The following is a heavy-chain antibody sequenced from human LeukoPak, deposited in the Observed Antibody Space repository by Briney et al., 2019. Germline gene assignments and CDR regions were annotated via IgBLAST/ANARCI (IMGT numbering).Heavy chain of an antibody. CDR1: GYTFIDHY. J-gene: IGHJ6*03. Sequence: ASVKVSCKSSGYTFIDHYMHCVRQAPGQGLEWMGWINPNSGGTNYAQKFQGRVIMTRDTSSSTAYMELSRLRSDDTAVYYCARVKFRSRSWYGGLGYYMDVWGKGTTVTVSS. V-gene: IGHV1-2*02. CDR2: INPNSGGT. CDR3: ARVKFRSRSWYGGLGYYMDV. D-gene: IGHD6-13*01.